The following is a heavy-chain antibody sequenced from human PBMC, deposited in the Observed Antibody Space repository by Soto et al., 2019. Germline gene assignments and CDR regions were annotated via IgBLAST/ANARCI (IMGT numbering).Heavy chain of an antibody. D-gene: IGHD2-15*01. CDR3: TTGSVEGV. Sequence: QLVESGGGLVRPGGSLRLSCSASGFSISSAWMNWVRQAPGKGLEWVGRIKTKIEGETTHYAAPVKCRFTVSRDDSKNMLYLQMNSLKADDKALYYCTTGSVEGVWGHGTKVTVSS. V-gene: IGHV3-15*07. CDR1: GFSISSAW. CDR2: IKTKIEGETT. J-gene: IGHJ6*02.